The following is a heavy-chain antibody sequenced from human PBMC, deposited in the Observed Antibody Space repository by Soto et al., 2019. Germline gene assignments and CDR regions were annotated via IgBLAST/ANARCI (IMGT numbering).Heavy chain of an antibody. CDR2: SYYTGSS. CDR1: GDSIRSPDCY. Sequence: QVQLQESSPGLVKPSQTLSLTCSVSGDSIRSPDCYWGWLRQTPGKGLEWIGYSYYTGSSYYHPSLKSRVSISVDTSKNQSSLKLNSVSAADTAIYCCARDKWSGYDSGAFDVWGQGTTVTVSS. J-gene: IGHJ3*01. CDR3: ARDKWSGYDSGAFDV. V-gene: IGHV4-30-4*01. D-gene: IGHD6-25*01.